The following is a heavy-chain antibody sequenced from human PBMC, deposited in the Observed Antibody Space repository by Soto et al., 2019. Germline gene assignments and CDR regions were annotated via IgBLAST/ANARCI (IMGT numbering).Heavy chain of an antibody. V-gene: IGHV4-34*08. Sequence: SETLPLTCAVLGGTFTNYDWNWIRQTPGKGLGCISEFNHSGNTNYNPSLKSRVTISIDTSKKQFSLNLSSVTVADTAVYYCVGTPGDVFDIWGQGTMVT. CDR1: GGTFTNYD. CDR2: FNHSGNT. J-gene: IGHJ3*02. D-gene: IGHD1-26*01. CDR3: VGTPGDVFDI.